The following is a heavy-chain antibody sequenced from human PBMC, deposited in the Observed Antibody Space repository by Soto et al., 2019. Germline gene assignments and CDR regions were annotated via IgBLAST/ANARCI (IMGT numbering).Heavy chain of an antibody. CDR3: TKKLAMATISLGGPSL. CDR2: ISGSGGST. J-gene: IGHJ4*02. CDR1: GFTFSSYA. D-gene: IGHD5-12*01. Sequence: VGSLRLSCAASGFTFSSYAMSWVRQAPGKGLEWVSAISGSGGSTYYTDSVKGRFTISRDNSKNTLYLQMNSLRAEDTAIYYCTKKLAMATISLGGPSLWGQGTLVTVSS. V-gene: IGHV3-23*01.